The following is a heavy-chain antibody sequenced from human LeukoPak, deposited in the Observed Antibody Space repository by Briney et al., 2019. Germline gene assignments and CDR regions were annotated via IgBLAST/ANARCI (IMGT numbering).Heavy chain of an antibody. Sequence: PGRSLRLSCAASGFNFGIYGMHWVRQAPGKGLEWVAVMWDDGTNENYVDSVKGRFTISRDNGKKTLYLQMNSLRAEDTAVYYCAKERDFGYSSSWYNPPSDYWGQGTLVTVSS. D-gene: IGHD6-13*01. J-gene: IGHJ4*02. CDR1: GFNFGIYG. V-gene: IGHV3-33*06. CDR3: AKERDFGYSSSWYNPPSDY. CDR2: MWDDGTNE.